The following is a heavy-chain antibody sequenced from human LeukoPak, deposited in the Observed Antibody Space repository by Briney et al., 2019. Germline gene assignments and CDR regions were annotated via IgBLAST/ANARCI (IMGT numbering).Heavy chain of an antibody. D-gene: IGHD4-23*01. CDR3: ARSGSYGGNSGVGVKDY. V-gene: IGHV1-2*02. J-gene: IGHJ4*02. CDR1: GYTFTGYY. Sequence: GASVKVSCKASGYTFTGYYIHWGRQAPGQGLEWMGGSNPNSGGTNYAQKCQGRVAMTTDTSISTAYRDRSSLRSEDTAVYYCARSGSYGGNSGVGVKDYWGEGTLVRVSS. CDR2: SNPNSGGT.